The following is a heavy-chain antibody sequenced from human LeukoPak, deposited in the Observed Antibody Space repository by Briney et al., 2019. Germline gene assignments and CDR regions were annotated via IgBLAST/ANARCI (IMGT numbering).Heavy chain of an antibody. V-gene: IGHV1-18*01. D-gene: IGHD6-19*01. J-gene: IGHJ4*02. CDR1: GYTFTSYD. CDR3: ARDGSQWLEVDY. Sequence: ASVKVSCKASGYTFTSYDINWVRQAPGQGLEWMGWISAYNGNTNYAQKRQGRVTMTTDTSTSTAYMELRSLRSDDTAVYYCARDGSQWLEVDYWGQGTLVTVSS. CDR2: ISAYNGNT.